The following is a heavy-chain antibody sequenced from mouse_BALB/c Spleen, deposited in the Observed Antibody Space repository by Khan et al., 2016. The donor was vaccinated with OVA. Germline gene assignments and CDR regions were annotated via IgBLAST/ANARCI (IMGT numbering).Heavy chain of an antibody. CDR1: GYTFTNYG. J-gene: IGHJ3*01. V-gene: IGHV9-1*02. CDR2: INTNNGES. D-gene: IGHD1-1*01. Sequence: QFPLVQSGPELKKPGETVKISCETSGYTFTNYGMNWVKQAPGKGLKWMGWINTNNGESIYAAAFKGRFAFTLETSASTAFLHINNLKKEDIATYFCARGLNYYGSWFAYWGQGTLVTVSA. CDR3: ARGLNYYGSWFAY.